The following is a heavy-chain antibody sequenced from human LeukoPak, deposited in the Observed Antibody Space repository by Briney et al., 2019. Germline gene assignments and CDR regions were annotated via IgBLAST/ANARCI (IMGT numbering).Heavy chain of an antibody. CDR2: IYYSGST. J-gene: IGHJ4*02. CDR3: ARHSYYSVRGYSYGFDY. V-gene: IGHV4-39*01. Sequence: SETLSLTCTVSGGSISSSNYYWGWIRQPPGKGLEWIGSIYYSGSTYYNPSLKSRVTISVDTSKNQFSLKLSSVTAADTAVYYCARHSYYSVRGYSYGFDYWGQGTLVTVSS. D-gene: IGHD5-18*01. CDR1: GGSISSSNYY.